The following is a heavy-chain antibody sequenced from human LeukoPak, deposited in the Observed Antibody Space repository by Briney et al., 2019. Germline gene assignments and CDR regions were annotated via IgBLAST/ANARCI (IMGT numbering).Heavy chain of an antibody. Sequence: GASVKVSCKASGGTFSSYAISWVRQAPGQGLEWMGGIIPIFGTANYAQKFQGRVTITAGESTSTAYMELSSLRSEDTAVYYCARDKPYFWSGNGGDWGQGTLVTVSS. CDR2: IIPIFGTA. J-gene: IGHJ4*02. D-gene: IGHD3-3*01. V-gene: IGHV1-69*01. CDR1: GGTFSSYA. CDR3: ARDKPYFWSGNGGD.